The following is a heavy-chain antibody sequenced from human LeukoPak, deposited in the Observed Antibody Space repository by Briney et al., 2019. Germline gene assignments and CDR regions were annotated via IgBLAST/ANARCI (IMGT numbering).Heavy chain of an antibody. V-gene: IGHV3-74*01. J-gene: IGHJ4*02. Sequence: GGSLRLSCAASGFTFSSYWIHWVRQAPGKGLVWVSRIDTDGSNTNYADSVKGRFTISRDNAQNTMYLQLNSLRPENTAVYYCARDMFDWLFEDLEIGVSFASWGQGTLVTVSS. CDR2: IDTDGSNT. CDR1: GFTFSSYW. CDR3: ARDMFDWLFEDLEIGVSFAS. D-gene: IGHD3-9*01.